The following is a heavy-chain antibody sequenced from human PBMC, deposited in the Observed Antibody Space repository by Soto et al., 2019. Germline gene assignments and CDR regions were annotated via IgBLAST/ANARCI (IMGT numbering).Heavy chain of an antibody. J-gene: IGHJ4*02. V-gene: IGHV2-5*02. CDR3: AHRTGYYDSSGYSGYFDY. CDR2: IYWDDDE. CDR1: GFSLSTSGTS. D-gene: IGHD3-22*01. Sequence: QITLKESGPTLVKPAQTLTLTCTFSGFSLSTSGTSVGWIRQPPGKALECLALIYWDDDERYSPSLKSRLTITKDTSKNQVVLTMPNMEPVDTATYYCAHRTGYYDSSGYSGYFDYWGQGTLVTVSS.